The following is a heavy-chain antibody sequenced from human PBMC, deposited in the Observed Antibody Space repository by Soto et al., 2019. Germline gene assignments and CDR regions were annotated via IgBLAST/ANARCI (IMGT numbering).Heavy chain of an antibody. J-gene: IGHJ4*02. CDR3: VKDIGWRGYAMGDGWPVFDY. CDR2: ISWNSGSI. V-gene: IGHV3-9*01. D-gene: IGHD2-8*01. CDR1: GFTFDDYA. Sequence: GGSLRLSCAASGFTFDDYAMHWVRQAPGKGLEWVSGISWNSGSIGYADSVKGRFTISRDNAKNSLYLQMNSLRAEDTALYYCVKDIGWRGYAMGDGWPVFDYWGQGTLVTVSS.